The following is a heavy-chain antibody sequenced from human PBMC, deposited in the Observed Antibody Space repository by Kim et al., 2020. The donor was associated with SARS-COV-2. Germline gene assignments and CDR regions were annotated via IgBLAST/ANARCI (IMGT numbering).Heavy chain of an antibody. D-gene: IGHD3-22*01. CDR2: IIPILGIA. CDR3: ARGGPNYYDSSGYYRGWYNWFDP. J-gene: IGHJ5*02. Sequence: SVKVSCKASGGTFSSYAISWVLQAPGQGLEWMGRIIPILGIANYAQKFQGRGTITADKSTSTAYMELSSLRSEDTAVYYCARGGPNYYDSSGYYRGWYNWFDPWGQGTLVTVSS. V-gene: IGHV1-69*04. CDR1: GGTFSSYA.